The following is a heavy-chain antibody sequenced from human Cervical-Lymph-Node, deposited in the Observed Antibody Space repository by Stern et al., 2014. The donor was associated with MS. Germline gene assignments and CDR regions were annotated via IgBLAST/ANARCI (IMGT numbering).Heavy chain of an antibody. J-gene: IGHJ2*01. Sequence: EVQLLESGGGLVQPGGSLRLSCAASGFTFRNYAMRWVRQAPGKGLEWVSAISGSGGNSGGTTYSADYVKGRFTISRDNSKSTLHVQMNSLRAEDTAIYYCAKDMGAVAGTGWYFDLWGRGTLVTVSS. D-gene: IGHD6-19*01. CDR3: AKDMGAVAGTGWYFDL. V-gene: IGHV3-23*01. CDR2: ISGSGGNSGGTT. CDR1: GFTFRNYA.